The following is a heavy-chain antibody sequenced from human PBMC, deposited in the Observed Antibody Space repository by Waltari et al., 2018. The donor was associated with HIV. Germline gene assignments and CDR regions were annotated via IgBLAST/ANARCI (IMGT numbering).Heavy chain of an antibody. CDR3: AKVLAVAAALDP. Sequence: QEQLMQSGGGVVQPGGSLRLSCAASGLRFQNFGMHWVRQTPGKGLEWVAFIRYDGSKKYYADSVKGRFTISRDNSNNTLDLLMNSLRVEDTAIYYCAKVLAVAAALDPWGQGALVIVSS. V-gene: IGHV3-30*02. CDR2: IRYDGSKK. CDR1: GLRFQNFG. D-gene: IGHD2-15*01. J-gene: IGHJ5*02.